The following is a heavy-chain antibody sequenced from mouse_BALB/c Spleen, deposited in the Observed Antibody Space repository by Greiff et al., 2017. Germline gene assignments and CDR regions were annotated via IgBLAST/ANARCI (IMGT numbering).Heavy chain of an antibody. V-gene: IGHV1S127*01. CDR1: GYTFTSYW. J-gene: IGHJ3*01. D-gene: IGHD1-1*01. Sequence: QVQLQQPGAELVKPGASVKMSCKASGYTFTSYWMHWVKQRPGQGLEWIGVIDPSDSYTSYNQKFKGKATLTVDTSSSTAYMQLSSLTSEDSAVYYCTRPYGSSYWFAYWGQGTLVTVSA. CDR2: IDPSDSYT. CDR3: TRPYGSSYWFAY.